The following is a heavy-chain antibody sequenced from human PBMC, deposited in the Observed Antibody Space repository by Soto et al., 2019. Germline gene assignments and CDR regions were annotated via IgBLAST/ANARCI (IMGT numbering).Heavy chain of an antibody. V-gene: IGHV3-30*03. Sequence: PGGSLRLSCAAAGFTFSSYGMHWVRQAPGKGLEWVAVISYDGSNKYYADSVKGRFTISRDNSKNTLYLQMNSLRAEDTAVYYCASPWGARDGFHGFDPWGQGTLVTVSS. J-gene: IGHJ5*02. D-gene: IGHD3-16*01. CDR3: ASPWGARDGFHGFDP. CDR2: ISYDGSNK. CDR1: GFTFSSYG.